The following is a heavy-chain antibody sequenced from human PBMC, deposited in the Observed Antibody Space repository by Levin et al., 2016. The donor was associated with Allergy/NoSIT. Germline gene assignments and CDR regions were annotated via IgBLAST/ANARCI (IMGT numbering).Heavy chain of an antibody. CDR3: ARDRYCSGGSCWPIILDL. D-gene: IGHD2-15*01. Sequence: SETLSLTCTVSGASISSGSFYWSWIRQPPGKGLEWIGHIYYTGSTNYNPSLESRVTISLDTSKNQFSLKLSSVTATDTAVYYCARDRYCSGGSCWPIILDLWGQGTLVTVSS. CDR2: IYYTGST. V-gene: IGHV4-61*01. CDR1: GASISSGSFY. J-gene: IGHJ4*02.